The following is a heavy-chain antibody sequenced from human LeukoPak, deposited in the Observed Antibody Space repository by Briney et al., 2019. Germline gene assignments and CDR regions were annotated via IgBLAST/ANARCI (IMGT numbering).Heavy chain of an antibody. Sequence: GGSLRLSCAASGFTFSSYAMHWVRQAPGKGLEYVSAISSNGGSTYYANSVKGRFTISRDNSKNTLYLQMGSLRAEDMAVYSCARAPIRALNYWGQGTLVTVSS. CDR1: GFTFSSYA. V-gene: IGHV3-64*01. J-gene: IGHJ4*02. CDR3: ARAPIRALNY. CDR2: ISSNGGST.